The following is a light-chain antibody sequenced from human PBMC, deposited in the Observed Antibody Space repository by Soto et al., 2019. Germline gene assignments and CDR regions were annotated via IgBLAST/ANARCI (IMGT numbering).Light chain of an antibody. CDR2: DVS. CDR3: SSFADSSARDYV. J-gene: IGLJ1*01. CDR1: SSDVGRYNY. V-gene: IGLV2-14*01. Sequence: QSALTQPPSASGSPGQSVTFSCTGTSSDVGRYNYVSWYQQHPGGVPKLLIYDVSSRPSGVSSRFSGSKSGNTASLTISGLQADDESHYYCSSFADSSARDYVFGGGTKVTVL.